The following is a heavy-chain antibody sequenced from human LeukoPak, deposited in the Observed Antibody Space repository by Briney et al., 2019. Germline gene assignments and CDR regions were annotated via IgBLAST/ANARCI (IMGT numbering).Heavy chain of an antibody. J-gene: IGHJ4*02. CDR1: GFTFSLYG. Sequence: HPGGSLRLSCAASGFTFSLYGMHWVRQAPGKGLEWVAFIRYDGSDKSYADSVKGRFTISRDNSKNTLYLQMNSLRAEDTAMYYCAKIGAVAGHFDYWGQGTLVTVSS. CDR2: IRYDGSDK. V-gene: IGHV3-30*02. CDR3: AKIGAVAGHFDY. D-gene: IGHD6-19*01.